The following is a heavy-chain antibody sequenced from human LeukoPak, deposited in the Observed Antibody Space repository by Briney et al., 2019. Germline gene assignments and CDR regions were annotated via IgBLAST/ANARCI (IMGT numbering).Heavy chain of an antibody. J-gene: IGHJ4*02. CDR2: ISSSGSTI. Sequence: PGGSLRLSCAASGFTFSDYYMSWIRQALGKGLEWVSYISSSGSTIYYADSVKGRFTISRDNAKNSLYLQMNSLRAEDTAVYYCARDMYGDSIFFDYWGQGTLVTVSS. D-gene: IGHD4-17*01. CDR1: GFTFSDYY. V-gene: IGHV3-11*01. CDR3: ARDMYGDSIFFDY.